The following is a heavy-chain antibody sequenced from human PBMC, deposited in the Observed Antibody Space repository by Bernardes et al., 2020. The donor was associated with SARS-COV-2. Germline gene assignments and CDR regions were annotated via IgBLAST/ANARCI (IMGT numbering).Heavy chain of an antibody. CDR1: ESPFNSYA. CDR3: AKDRAWKDVGHIFEY. V-gene: IGHV3-30*18. CDR2: ISYDGNTR. D-gene: IGHD1-1*01. Sequence: GGSLRLSCEASESPFNSYAMHWVRQAPGKGLEWVAVISYDGNTRYYVESVKGRFAISRDNSKNTVYLQMNSLRPEDTAVYFCAKDRAWKDVGHIFEYWGQGALVTVSA. J-gene: IGHJ4*02.